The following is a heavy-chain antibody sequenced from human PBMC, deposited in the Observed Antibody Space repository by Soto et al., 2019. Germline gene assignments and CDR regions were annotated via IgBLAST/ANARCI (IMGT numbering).Heavy chain of an antibody. CDR2: IYYSGST. D-gene: IGHD2-2*01. CDR1: GGSISSYY. Sequence: SSETLSLTCTVSGGSISSYYWSWIRQPPGKGLEWIGYIYYSGSTNYNPSLKSRVTISVDTSKNQFSLKLSSVTAADTAVYYCARLRPSLHCSSTSCYSGSYYYMDVWGKGTTVTVSS. J-gene: IGHJ6*03. CDR3: ARLRPSLHCSSTSCYSGSYYYMDV. V-gene: IGHV4-59*08.